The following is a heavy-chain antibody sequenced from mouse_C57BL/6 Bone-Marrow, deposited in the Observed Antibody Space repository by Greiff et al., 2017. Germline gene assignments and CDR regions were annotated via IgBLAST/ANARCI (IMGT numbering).Heavy chain of an antibody. CDR3: ARLRQGAWFAY. V-gene: IGHV1-81*01. J-gene: IGHJ3*01. CDR2: IYPRSGNT. D-gene: IGHD2-12*01. CDR1: GYTFTSYG. Sequence: VQLKEPGAELARPGASVKLSCKASGYTFTSYGISWVKQRTGQGLEWIGEIYPRSGNTYYNEKFKGKATLTADKSSSTAYMELRSLTSEDSAVYFCARLRQGAWFAYWGQGTLVTVSA.